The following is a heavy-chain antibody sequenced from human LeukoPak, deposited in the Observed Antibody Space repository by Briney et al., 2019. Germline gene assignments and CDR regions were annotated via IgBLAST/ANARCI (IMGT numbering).Heavy chain of an antibody. J-gene: IGHJ4*02. V-gene: IGHV3-30*18. D-gene: IGHD2-2*01. CDR2: ISSDGNNK. CDR1: GFTFNTYG. CDR3: AKAAYCTSTSCHFSGYAQRPLDS. Sequence: GGSLRLSCVASGFTFNTYGIHWVRQAPGKGLEWVAGISSDGNNKDYSDSVKGRFTISRDNSKNTLYLQVNSLRAEDTAVYYCAKAAYCTSTSCHFSGYAQRPLDSWGQGTLVTVSS.